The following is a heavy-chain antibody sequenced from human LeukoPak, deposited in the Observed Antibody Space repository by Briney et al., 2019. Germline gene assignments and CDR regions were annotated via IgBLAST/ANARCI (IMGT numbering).Heavy chain of an antibody. CDR3: ARGPNSNWSGLDF. CDR1: GFSFSGHW. Sequence: GGSLRLSCTASGFSFSGHWMHWARQLPGKGLVWVSRIGPTGSTTSYADSVKGRFTVSRDNAKNTLYLQVNNLRAEDTAVYYCARGPNSNWSGLDFWGQGTLLTVSS. V-gene: IGHV3-74*01. D-gene: IGHD6-6*01. CDR2: IGPTGSTT. J-gene: IGHJ4*02.